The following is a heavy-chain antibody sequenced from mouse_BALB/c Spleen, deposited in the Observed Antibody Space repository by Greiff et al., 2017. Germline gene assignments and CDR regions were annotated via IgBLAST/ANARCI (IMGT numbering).Heavy chain of an antibody. Sequence: DVKLQESGPDLVKPSQSLSLTCTVTGYSITSGYSWHWIRQFPGNKLEWMGYIHYSGSTNYNPSLKSRISITRDTSKNQFFLQLNSVTTEDTATYYCAPMITTGSWFAYWGQGTLVTVSA. D-gene: IGHD2-4*01. J-gene: IGHJ3*01. CDR2: IHYSGST. CDR1: GYSITSGYS. CDR3: APMITTGSWFAY. V-gene: IGHV3-1*02.